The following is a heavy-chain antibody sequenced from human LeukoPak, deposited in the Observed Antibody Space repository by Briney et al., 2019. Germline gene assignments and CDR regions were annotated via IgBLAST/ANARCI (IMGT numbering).Heavy chain of an antibody. Sequence: GGSLRLSCAASGLTFSSYSIDWVRQAPGKGLEWVSSISSSSNYIYYADSVKGRFTISRDNAKNSLYLQMNSLRAEDTAVYYCARIRQIRFGESDYWGQGTLVTVSS. CDR2: ISSSSNYI. V-gene: IGHV3-21*01. J-gene: IGHJ4*02. D-gene: IGHD3-10*01. CDR1: GLTFSSYS. CDR3: ARIRQIRFGESDY.